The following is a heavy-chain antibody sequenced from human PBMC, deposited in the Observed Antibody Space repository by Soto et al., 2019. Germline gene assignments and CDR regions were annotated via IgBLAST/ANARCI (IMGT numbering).Heavy chain of an antibody. V-gene: IGHV4-34*01. D-gene: IGHD3-9*01. J-gene: IGHJ5*01. Sequence: GKGLEWIGEINHSGSTNYNPSLKRRVTISVDTSKHQVSLKLSSVTAADTAVYYFFIFKQKTAYEISSRSRHS. CDR2: INHSGST. CDR3: FIFKQKTAYEISSRSRHS.